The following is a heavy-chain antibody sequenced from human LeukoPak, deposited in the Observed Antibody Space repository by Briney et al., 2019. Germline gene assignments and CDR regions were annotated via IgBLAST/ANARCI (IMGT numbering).Heavy chain of an antibody. CDR1: GFIFDDYA. J-gene: IGHJ3*02. CDR3: AKDIGYDSGGYPRAAFDI. Sequence: GGSLRPSCTASGFIFDDYAMHWVRQAPGKGLEWVSGISWNSGSIGYADSVKGRFSVSRDNAKNSLYLQMNSLRPEDTAFYYCAKDIGYDSGGYPRAAFDIWGQGTMVIVSS. V-gene: IGHV3-9*01. CDR2: ISWNSGSI. D-gene: IGHD3-22*01.